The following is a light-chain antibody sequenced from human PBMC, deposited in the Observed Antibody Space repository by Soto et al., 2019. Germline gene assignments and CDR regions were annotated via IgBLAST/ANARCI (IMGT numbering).Light chain of an antibody. Sequence: EIVMTQSPATLSVSPGERATLSCRASQSVSTNLAWYQQKPGQAPRLLIYGASTRATGIPARFSGSGSGTEFTLTISSLQSEDFAVYYCQQFHNRPPITFGQGTRLEI. CDR1: QSVSTN. V-gene: IGKV3-15*01. CDR2: GAS. J-gene: IGKJ5*01. CDR3: QQFHNRPPIT.